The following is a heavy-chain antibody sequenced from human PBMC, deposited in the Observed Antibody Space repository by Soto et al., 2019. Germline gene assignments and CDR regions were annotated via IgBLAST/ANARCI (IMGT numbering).Heavy chain of an antibody. D-gene: IGHD6-13*01. V-gene: IGHV3-23*01. J-gene: IGHJ6*02. CDR2: ISGSGGSS. Sequence: EVQLLESGGALEHPGGSLRLSCAAAGFAFSTYAMTWVRQAPGKGLEWVSVISGSGGSSYYAASVKGQFTISRDNSKNTLFLQMNGLRAEDTAVYYCAKVTKRAAAGRYEYYKYGMDVWGQGTTVTVSS. CDR3: AKVTKRAAAGRYEYYKYGMDV. CDR1: GFAFSTYA.